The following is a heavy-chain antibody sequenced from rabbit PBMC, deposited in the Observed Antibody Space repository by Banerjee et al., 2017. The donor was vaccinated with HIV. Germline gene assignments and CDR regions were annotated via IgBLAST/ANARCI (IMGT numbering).Heavy chain of an antibody. Sequence: QSLEESGGDLVKPGASLTLTCTASGFSFSVTYYMCWVRQAPGKGLEWIGCIYTNSGGILYYATWARGRFTISLDNAQNTVPLQMTNLTAADTATYFCARDLAGVIGWNFNLWGPGTLVTVS. CDR2: IYTNSGGIL. CDR3: ARDLAGVIGWNFNL. J-gene: IGHJ4*01. V-gene: IGHV1S40*01. CDR1: GFSFSVTYY. D-gene: IGHD4-1*01.